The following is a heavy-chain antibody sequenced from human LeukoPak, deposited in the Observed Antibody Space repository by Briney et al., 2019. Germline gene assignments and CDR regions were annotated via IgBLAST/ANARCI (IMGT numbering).Heavy chain of an antibody. CDR1: GFTFSDYA. CDR2: ISWDGDST. J-gene: IGHJ4*02. D-gene: IGHD1-26*01. V-gene: IGHV3-43D*03. CDR3: ARDEDFSGSYKIFDY. Sequence: PGGSLRLSWAASGFTFSDYAMHWVRQAAGKGQEWVSLISWDGDSTYYADSVRGRFTISRDNSKNSLYLQMNSLRAEDTAVYYCARDEDFSGSYKIFDYWGQGTLVTVSS.